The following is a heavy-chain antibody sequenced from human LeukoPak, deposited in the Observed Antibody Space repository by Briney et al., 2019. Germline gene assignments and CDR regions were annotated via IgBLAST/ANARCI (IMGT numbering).Heavy chain of an antibody. V-gene: IGHV3-23*01. CDR2: ISGSGGST. CDR3: AKDPDRLISSGYYFDY. CDR1: GFTFSSYA. Sequence: GGSLRLSCAASGFTFSSYAMSWVRQAPGKGLEWVSAISGSGGSTYYADSVKGRFTISRDNSKNTLYLQMNSLRAEDTAVYYCAKDPDRLISSGYYFDYWGQGTLVTVSS. D-gene: IGHD1-14*01. J-gene: IGHJ4*02.